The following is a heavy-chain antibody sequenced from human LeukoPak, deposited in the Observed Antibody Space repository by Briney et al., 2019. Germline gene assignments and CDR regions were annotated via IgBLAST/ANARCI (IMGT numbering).Heavy chain of an antibody. D-gene: IGHD3-10*01. V-gene: IGHV4-59*01. CDR3: ARASAMVRGSAWFDP. Sequence: SETLSLTCTVSGGPISSYYWSWIRQPPGKGLEWIGYIYYSGSTNYNPSLKSRVTISVDTSKNQFSLTLSSVTAADTAVYYCARASAMVRGSAWFDPWGQGTLVTVSS. CDR1: GGPISSYY. CDR2: IYYSGST. J-gene: IGHJ5*02.